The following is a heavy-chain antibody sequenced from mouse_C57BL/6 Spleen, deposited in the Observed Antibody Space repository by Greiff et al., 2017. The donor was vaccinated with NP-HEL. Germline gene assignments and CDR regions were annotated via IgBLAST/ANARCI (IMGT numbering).Heavy chain of an antibody. CDR1: GFTFSSYG. V-gene: IGHV5-6*01. Sequence: EVQLVESGGDLVKPGGSLKLSCAASGFTFSSYGMSWVRQTPDKRLEWVATISSGGSYTYYPDSVKGRFTISRDNAKNTLYLQMSSLKSEDTAMYYCAGDLSAMDYWGQGTSVTVSS. D-gene: IGHD5-1*01. J-gene: IGHJ4*01. CDR3: AGDLSAMDY. CDR2: ISSGGSYT.